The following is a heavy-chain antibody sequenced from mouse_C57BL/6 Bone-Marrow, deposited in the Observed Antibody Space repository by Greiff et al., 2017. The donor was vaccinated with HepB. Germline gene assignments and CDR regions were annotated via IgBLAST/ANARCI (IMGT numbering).Heavy chain of an antibody. Sequence: VQLQQPGAELVKPGASVKLSCKASGYTFTSYWMHWVKQRPGQGLEWIGRIHPSDSDTNYNQKFKGKATLTVDKSSSTAYMQLSSLTSEDSAVYYCGRDYYGNYGFAYWGQGTLVTVSA. V-gene: IGHV1-74*01. CDR1: GYTFTSYW. J-gene: IGHJ3*01. D-gene: IGHD2-1*01. CDR2: IHPSDSDT. CDR3: GRDYYGNYGFAY.